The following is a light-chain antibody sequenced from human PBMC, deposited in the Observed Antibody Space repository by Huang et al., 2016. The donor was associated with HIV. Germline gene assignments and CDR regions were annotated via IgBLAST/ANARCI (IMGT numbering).Light chain of an antibody. Sequence: DIQMTQSPSSLSASVGDRVTITCQASQDISNYLNWYQQKPGKAPKLLIYDASNLETGVPSRVSGSGSGTDFIVTISSLQPEDIATYYCQQYDNSPSVNFGQGTKLEIK. J-gene: IGKJ2*01. V-gene: IGKV1-33*01. CDR1: QDISNY. CDR2: DAS. CDR3: QQYDNSPSVN.